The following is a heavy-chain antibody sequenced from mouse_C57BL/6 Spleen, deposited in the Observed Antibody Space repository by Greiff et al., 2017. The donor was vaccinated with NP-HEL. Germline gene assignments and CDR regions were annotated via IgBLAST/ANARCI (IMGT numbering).Heavy chain of an antibody. J-gene: IGHJ4*01. D-gene: IGHD4-1*01. V-gene: IGHV3-1*01. CDR3: AREGLTGTSGYAMDY. CDR1: GYSITSGYD. Sequence: EVQLQQSGPGMVKPSQSLSLTCTVTGYSITSGYDWHWIRHFPGNKLEWMGYISYSGSTNYNPSLKSRISITHDTSKNHFFLKLNSVTTEDTATYYCAREGLTGTSGYAMDYWGQGTSVTVSS. CDR2: ISYSGST.